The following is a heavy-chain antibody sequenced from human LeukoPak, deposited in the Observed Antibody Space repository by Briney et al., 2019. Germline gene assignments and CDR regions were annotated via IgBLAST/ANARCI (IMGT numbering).Heavy chain of an antibody. CDR3: ARDGEETYYYDSSGYYYRWFDP. V-gene: IGHV1-24*01. J-gene: IGHJ5*02. CDR1: GYTLTELS. Sequence: ASVKVSCKVSGYTLTELSMHWVRQAPGKGLEWMGGFDPEDGETIYAQKFQGRVTMTEDTSTDTAYMELSSLRSEDTAVYYCARDGEETYYYDSSGYYYRWFDPWGQGTLVTVSS. CDR2: FDPEDGET. D-gene: IGHD3-22*01.